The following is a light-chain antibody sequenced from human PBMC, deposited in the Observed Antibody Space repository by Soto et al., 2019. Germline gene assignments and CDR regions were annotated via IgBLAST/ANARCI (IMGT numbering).Light chain of an antibody. CDR2: AAS. J-gene: IGKJ4*01. V-gene: IGKV1-9*01. CDR3: QQLNSYPLT. Sequence: IPLTQSPSSLSASVGDRVTITCRASQGISSYLAWYQQKPGKAPKLLIYAASTLQSGVPSRFSGSGSGTDFTLTISSLPPEDFATYYCQQLNSYPLTFGGGTKVEIK. CDR1: QGISSY.